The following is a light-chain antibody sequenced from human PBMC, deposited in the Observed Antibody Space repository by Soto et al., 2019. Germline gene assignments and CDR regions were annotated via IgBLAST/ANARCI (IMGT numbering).Light chain of an antibody. CDR3: QPRSNWPRT. Sequence: EIVLTQSPATLYLYPGERATLACRARQSVSSYLAWYQQNPGQAPRLLIYDAYNRATGIPARFSGSGNGTDFTLTISSLEPEDFAIYYFQPRSNWPRTFGPGTKVHIK. V-gene: IGKV3-11*01. J-gene: IGKJ3*01. CDR2: DAY. CDR1: QSVSSY.